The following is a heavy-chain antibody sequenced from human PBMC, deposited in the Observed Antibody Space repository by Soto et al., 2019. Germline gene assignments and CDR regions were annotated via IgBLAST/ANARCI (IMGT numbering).Heavy chain of an antibody. Sequence: EVQLVESGGGLVKPGGSLRLSCAASGFTFSSYSMNWVRQAPGKGLEWVSSISSSSSYIYYADSVKGRFTISRDNAKNSLYLQMNSLRAEDTAVYYCARDIVVVVAATRYGMDVWGQGTTVTVSS. J-gene: IGHJ6*02. V-gene: IGHV3-21*01. CDR3: ARDIVVVVAATRYGMDV. CDR1: GFTFSSYS. CDR2: ISSSSSYI. D-gene: IGHD2-15*01.